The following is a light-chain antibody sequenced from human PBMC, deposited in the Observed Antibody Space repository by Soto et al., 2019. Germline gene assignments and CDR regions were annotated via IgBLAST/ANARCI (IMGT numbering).Light chain of an antibody. J-gene: IGLJ2*01. CDR1: SSDVGGYIY. CDR2: DVS. Sequence: QSALTQPASVSGSPGQSITISCTGTSSDVGGYIYVSWYQQHPGKAPKLMIYDVSNRPSGVSNRFSGSKSGNTASLTISGLQAEDEADYYCSSYTSSSTPVFGGGTKLTVL. CDR3: SSYTSSSTPV. V-gene: IGLV2-14*01.